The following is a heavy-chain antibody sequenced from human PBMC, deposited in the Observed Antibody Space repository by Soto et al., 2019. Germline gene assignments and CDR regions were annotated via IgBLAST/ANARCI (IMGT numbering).Heavy chain of an antibody. Sequence: SETLSLTCAVYGVSFSGYYWSWIRQPPGKGLEWIGEINHSGSTNYNPSLKSRVTISIDTSKNQFSLKLSSVTAADTAVYYCARATRYCTNGVCSTFEYWGQGTLVTVSS. D-gene: IGHD2-8*01. J-gene: IGHJ4*01. CDR1: GVSFSGYY. CDR3: ARATRYCTNGVCSTFEY. V-gene: IGHV4-34*01. CDR2: INHSGST.